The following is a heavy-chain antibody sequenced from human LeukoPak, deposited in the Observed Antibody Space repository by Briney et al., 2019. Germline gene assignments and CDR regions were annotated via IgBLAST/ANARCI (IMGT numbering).Heavy chain of an antibody. D-gene: IGHD3-10*01. CDR1: GYTLTELS. J-gene: IGHJ4*02. Sequence: ASVKVSCKVSGYTLTELSMHWVRQAPGTGLEWMGGFNPEDGETIYAQKFQGRVTMTVDTSTDTAYMELSSLRSEDTAVYYCATTPLGLITMVRGNFDYWGQGTLVTVSS. V-gene: IGHV1-24*01. CDR3: ATTPLGLITMVRGNFDY. CDR2: FNPEDGET.